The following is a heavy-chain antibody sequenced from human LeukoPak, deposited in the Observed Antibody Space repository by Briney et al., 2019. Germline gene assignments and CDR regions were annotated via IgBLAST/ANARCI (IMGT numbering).Heavy chain of an antibody. D-gene: IGHD6-13*01. J-gene: IGHJ6*03. CDR3: ARGTAAGRSLAYYYYMDV. CDR2: IYYSGST. CDR1: GGSISSYY. V-gene: IGHV4-59*01. Sequence: SETLSLTCTVSGGSISSYYWSWIRQPPGKGLEWIGYIYYSGSTNYNPCLKSRVTISVDTSKNQFSLKLSSVTAADTAVYYCARGTAAGRSLAYYYYMDVWGKGTTVTVSS.